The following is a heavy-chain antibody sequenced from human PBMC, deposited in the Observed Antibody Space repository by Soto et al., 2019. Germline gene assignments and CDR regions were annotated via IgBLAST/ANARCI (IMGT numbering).Heavy chain of an antibody. CDR2: INHSGST. CDR1: GGSISSSSYY. Sequence: SETLSLTCTVSGGSISSSSYYWGWLRQPPGKGMKRIGSINHSGSTNYNPSLKSRVTISVDTSKNQFSLKLSSVTAADTAVYYCARGRGSFDGSGRKPGRLFRYYFGYWGQGTLVTVSS. V-gene: IGHV4-39*07. J-gene: IGHJ4*02. CDR3: ARGRGSFDGSGRKPGRLFRYYFGY. D-gene: IGHD3-10*01.